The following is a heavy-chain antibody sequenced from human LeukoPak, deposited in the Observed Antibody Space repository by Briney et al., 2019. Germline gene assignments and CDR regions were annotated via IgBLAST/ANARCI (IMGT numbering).Heavy chain of an antibody. D-gene: IGHD5-12*01. CDR3: AKATSGHDIRSHFDY. CDR2: ISRSGGSA. Sequence: GGSLRLSCAASGFTFTNYAMSWVRQAPGKGLEWVSTISRSGGSAYYADSVKGRFSISRDNSRDTLYLQMNSLRAEDTALYYCAKATSGHDIRSHFDYWGQGTLVTVSS. CDR1: GFTFTNYA. V-gene: IGHV3-23*01. J-gene: IGHJ4*02.